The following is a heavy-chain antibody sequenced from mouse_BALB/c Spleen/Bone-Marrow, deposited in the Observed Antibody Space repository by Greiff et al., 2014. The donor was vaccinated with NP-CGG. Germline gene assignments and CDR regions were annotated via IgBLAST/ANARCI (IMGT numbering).Heavy chain of an antibody. Sequence: SGPELVKPGALVKISCKASGYTFTSYDINWVQQRPGQGLEWIGWIYPGDGNTKYNEKFKGKATLTADKSSSTAYMQLSSLTSENSAVYFCTRGGYGNYVGYAMDYWGQGTSVTVSS. V-gene: IGHV1S33*01. CDR2: IYPGDGNT. CDR1: GYTFTSYD. J-gene: IGHJ4*01. CDR3: TRGGYGNYVGYAMDY. D-gene: IGHD2-10*02.